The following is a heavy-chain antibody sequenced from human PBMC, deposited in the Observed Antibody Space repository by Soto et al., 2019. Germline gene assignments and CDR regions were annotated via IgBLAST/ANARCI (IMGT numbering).Heavy chain of an antibody. CDR1: GFSISDYA. Sequence: EIQLLESGGGFRQPGGSLRLSCSASGFSISDYAMSWVRQAPGKGLEWVSSISDSGAKTFYADSVRGRFAISRDTSKNTVYMQMNNLRTEDTALYYCAKDGIRKDDYWGQGILVTVSS. CDR2: ISDSGAKT. J-gene: IGHJ4*02. V-gene: IGHV3-23*01. CDR3: AKDGIRKDDY.